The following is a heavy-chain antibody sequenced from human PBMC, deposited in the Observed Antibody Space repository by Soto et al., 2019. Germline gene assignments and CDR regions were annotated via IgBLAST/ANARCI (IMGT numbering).Heavy chain of an antibody. Sequence: EVQLLESGGGLVQPGGSLRLSCAASGFTFSIYAMSRVRQVPGKGLEWVSTISVNGGTSYADFVRGRFTISRDNSKSTLYLQMNSLRVDDTAMYYCAKDAPGSGWLSDYWGQGTLVTVSS. CDR3: AKDAPGSGWLSDY. J-gene: IGHJ4*02. CDR2: ISVNGGT. CDR1: GFTFSIYA. D-gene: IGHD3-22*01. V-gene: IGHV3-23*01.